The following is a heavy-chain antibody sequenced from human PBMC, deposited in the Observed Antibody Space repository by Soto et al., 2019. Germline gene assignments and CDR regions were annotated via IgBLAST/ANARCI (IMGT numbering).Heavy chain of an antibody. CDR3: ARGKSPTGLFRTSKWFDP. Sequence: SETLSLTCAVYGGSFREYYWTWIRQSPGKGLEWIGKINHSGSTDYNPSLKSRVTISVDTSKNQFSLKLTSMTAADTAVYYCARGKSPTGLFRTSKWFDPWGQGTLVTVSS. J-gene: IGHJ5*02. CDR1: GGSFREYY. CDR2: INHSGST. V-gene: IGHV4-34*01. D-gene: IGHD3-9*01.